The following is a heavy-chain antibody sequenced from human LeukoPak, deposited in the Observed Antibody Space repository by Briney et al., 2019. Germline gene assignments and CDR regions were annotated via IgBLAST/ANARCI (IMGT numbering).Heavy chain of an antibody. CDR3: ARAPGYSGYDFRGDYYYGMDV. CDR2: IIPIFGTA. CDR1: GGTFSIYA. J-gene: IGHJ6*02. Sequence: GASVKVSCTASGGTFSIYAISWVRQAPGQGLEWMGGIIPIFGTANYAQKFQGRVTITADESTSTAYMELSSLRSEDTAVYYCARAPGYSGYDFRGDYYYGMDVWGQGTTVTVSS. D-gene: IGHD5-12*01. V-gene: IGHV1-69*01.